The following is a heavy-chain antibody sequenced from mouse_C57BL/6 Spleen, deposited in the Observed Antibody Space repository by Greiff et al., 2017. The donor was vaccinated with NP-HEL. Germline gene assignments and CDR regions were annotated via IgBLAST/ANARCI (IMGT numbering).Heavy chain of an antibody. CDR2: ISSGSSTI. V-gene: IGHV5-17*01. CDR3: ARGYYGSSLYGYFDV. D-gene: IGHD1-1*01. CDR1: GFTFSDYG. J-gene: IGHJ1*03. Sequence: EVKLMESGGGLVKPGGSLKLSCAASGFTFSDYGMHWVRQAPEKGLEWVAYISSGSSTIYYADTVKGRFTISRDNAKNTLFLQMTSLRSEDTAMYYCARGYYGSSLYGYFDVWGTGTTVTVSS.